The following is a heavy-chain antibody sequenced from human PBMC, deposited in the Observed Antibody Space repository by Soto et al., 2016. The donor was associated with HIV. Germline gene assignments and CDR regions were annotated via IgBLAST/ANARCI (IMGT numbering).Heavy chain of an antibody. D-gene: IGHD3-22*01. V-gene: IGHV3-23*01. Sequence: EVHLLESGGGLVQPGGSLRLSCAASGFTFNGYAMSWVRQTPGKGLEWVSSMSGSGGSTYYADSVKGRFTISRDYSKNILYLQLNSLRAEDTAVYYCAKDSYDSLGYERFRFDYWGQGVLVIVSS. J-gene: IGHJ4*02. CDR2: MSGSGGST. CDR1: GFTFNGYA. CDR3: AKDSYDSLGYERFRFDY.